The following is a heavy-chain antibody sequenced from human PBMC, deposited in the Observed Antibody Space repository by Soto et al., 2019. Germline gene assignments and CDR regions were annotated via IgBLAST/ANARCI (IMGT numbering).Heavy chain of an antibody. D-gene: IGHD6-6*01. CDR2: INAGNGNT. CDR3: AVGGKQLVLGYYYGMDV. V-gene: IGHV1-3*01. J-gene: IGHJ6*02. Sequence: ASVKVSCKASGYTFTSYAMHWVRQAPGQRLEWMGWINAGNGNTKYSQKFQGRVTITRDTSASTAYIELSSLRSEDTAVYYCAVGGKQLVLGYYYGMDVWGQGTTVTVSS. CDR1: GYTFTSYA.